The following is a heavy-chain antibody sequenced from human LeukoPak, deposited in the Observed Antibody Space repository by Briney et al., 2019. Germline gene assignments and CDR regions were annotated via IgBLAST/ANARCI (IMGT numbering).Heavy chain of an antibody. CDR1: GFTFSSNW. J-gene: IGHJ4*02. D-gene: IGHD6-19*01. Sequence: QPGGSLRLFCAASGFTFSSNWMHWVRQGPGKGLVWVSRISTDGSSTTYADSVKGRFTISRDNAKNTLYLQMNSLRAEDTAVYYCSRASSSVPNLLDYWGQGTLVTVSS. CDR3: SRASSSVPNLLDY. V-gene: IGHV3-74*01. CDR2: ISTDGSST.